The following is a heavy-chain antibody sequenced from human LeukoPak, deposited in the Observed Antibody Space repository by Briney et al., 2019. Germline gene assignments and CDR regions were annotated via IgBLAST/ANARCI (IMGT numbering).Heavy chain of an antibody. V-gene: IGHV3-23*01. CDR1: GFIFRNYG. CDR3: AKMFHSRAGWENNWFDP. CDR2: INTNGGST. D-gene: IGHD1-26*01. Sequence: PGGSLRLSCAASGFIFRNYGMSWVRQAPGKGLEWVSAINTNGGSTYYANSVKGRFTISRDNSENTVYLQMNSLGGEDTAVYYCAKMFHSRAGWENNWFDPWGQGTLVTVSS. J-gene: IGHJ5*02.